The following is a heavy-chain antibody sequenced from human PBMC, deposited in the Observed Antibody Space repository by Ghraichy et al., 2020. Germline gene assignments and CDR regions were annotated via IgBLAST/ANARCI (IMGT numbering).Heavy chain of an antibody. CDR1: GYTFTSYG. V-gene: IGHV1-18*01. CDR3: ARDAIVVVPAAFDDAFDI. J-gene: IGHJ3*02. Sequence: ASVKVSCKASGYTFTSYGISWVRQAPGQGLEWMGWISANNGDTNYAQKLQGRVTMTTDTSTSTAYMELRSLRSDDTAVYYCARDAIVVVPAAFDDAFDIWGQGPMVTVSS. CDR2: ISANNGDT. D-gene: IGHD2-2*01.